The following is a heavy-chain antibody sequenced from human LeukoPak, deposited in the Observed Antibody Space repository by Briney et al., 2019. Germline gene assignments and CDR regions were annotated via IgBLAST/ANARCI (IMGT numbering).Heavy chain of an antibody. V-gene: IGHV1-18*01. J-gene: IGHJ4*02. Sequence: ASVKVSCKASGYTFTSYGITWVRQAPGQGLEWMGWISGYNGNTNYAQKFQGRVTMTTDTSTSTVYMELSSLRSEDTAVYYCARDAVDTAVWGQGTLVTVSS. CDR1: GYTFTSYG. CDR3: ARDAVDTAV. D-gene: IGHD5-18*01. CDR2: ISGYNGNT.